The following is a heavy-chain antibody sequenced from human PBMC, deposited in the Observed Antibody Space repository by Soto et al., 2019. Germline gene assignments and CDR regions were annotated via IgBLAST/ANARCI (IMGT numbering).Heavy chain of an antibody. D-gene: IGHD2-21*02. J-gene: IGHJ4*02. CDR3: ARVRVRMTAIVFYFDS. V-gene: IGHV4-61*08. CDR1: GVSITNSDYY. Sequence: PSETLSLTCSVSGVSITNSDYYWSWIRQPPGKGLEWIGYIFHTGSASYKSSLKGRVTFSVDTSKNQFSLNLKSVTAADTAVYYCARVRVRMTAIVFYFDSWGQGILVTAPQ. CDR2: IFHTGSA.